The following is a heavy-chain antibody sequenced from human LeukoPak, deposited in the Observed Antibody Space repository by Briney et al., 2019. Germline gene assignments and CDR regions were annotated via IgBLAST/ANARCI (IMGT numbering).Heavy chain of an antibody. CDR1: GYTFTSYD. Sequence: ASVKVSCKASGYTFTSYDIDWVRQATGQGLEWMGRMDPNTGNSGYAQRFQGRVTMTRNTSISTAYMELSSLRSEDTAVYYCARGGWGGYNYVDYWGQGTLVTVSS. D-gene: IGHD5-24*01. J-gene: IGHJ4*02. CDR2: MDPNTGNS. CDR3: ARGGWGGYNYVDY. V-gene: IGHV1-8*01.